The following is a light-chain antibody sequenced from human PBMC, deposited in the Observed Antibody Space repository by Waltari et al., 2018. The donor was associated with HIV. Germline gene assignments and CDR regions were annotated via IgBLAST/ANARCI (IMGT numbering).Light chain of an antibody. CDR1: NSDIGSYDY. Sequence: QSALTQPPSPSGPPGQSVTLSCTGSNSDIGSYDYVSWYQLHPGKAPKLVISEVTKRPSGVSDRFSGSKSANTAFLTVSGLQAEDEADYYCSSFADRDGFYVLFGGGTRLTVL. V-gene: IGLV2-8*01. CDR2: EVT. CDR3: SSFADRDGFYVL. J-gene: IGLJ2*01.